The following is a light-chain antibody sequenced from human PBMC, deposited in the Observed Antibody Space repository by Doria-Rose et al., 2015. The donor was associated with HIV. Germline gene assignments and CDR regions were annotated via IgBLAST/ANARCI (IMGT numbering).Light chain of an antibody. CDR3: QQYYDTPS. CDR1: QSLLYTSKNH. V-gene: IGKV4-1*01. CDR2: WAS. Sequence: DIQVTQSPESLGMSLGERATLNCKSNQSLLYTSKNHLAWYQQKQVQRHKLVIHWASTRQSGLPARFSGSGSGTDCTLTISSLEAEDVAVYYCQQYYDTPSFGPGTTVDIK. J-gene: IGKJ3*01.